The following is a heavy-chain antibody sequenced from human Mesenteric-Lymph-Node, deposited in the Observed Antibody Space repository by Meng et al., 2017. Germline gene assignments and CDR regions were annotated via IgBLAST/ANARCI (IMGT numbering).Heavy chain of an antibody. CDR1: GFTFSSYS. CDR3: ARARTYSSSWDYFDY. V-gene: IGHV3-48*01. Sequence: GESLKISCAASGFTFSSYSMNWVRQAPGKGLEWVSYISSSGSTIYYADSVKGRFTISRDNSKSTLYLQMGSLRAEDMAVYYCARARTYSSSWDYFDYWGQGTLVT. CDR2: ISSSGSTI. D-gene: IGHD6-13*01. J-gene: IGHJ4*02.